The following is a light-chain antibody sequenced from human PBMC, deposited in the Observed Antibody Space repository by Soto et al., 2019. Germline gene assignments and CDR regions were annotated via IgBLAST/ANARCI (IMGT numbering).Light chain of an antibody. V-gene: IGLV2-14*01. Sequence: VLTQPASVSGSPGQSITISCTGTSSDVGGYNYVSWYQQRPGKAPKLMIYDVSNRPSGVSNRFSGSKSGNTASLTISGLQAEDEADYYCNSYTSSSTYVFGTGTKVTVL. CDR2: DVS. J-gene: IGLJ1*01. CDR1: SSDVGGYNY. CDR3: NSYTSSSTYV.